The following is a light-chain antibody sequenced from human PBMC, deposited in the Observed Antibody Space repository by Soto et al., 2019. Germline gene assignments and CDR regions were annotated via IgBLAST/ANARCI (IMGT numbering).Light chain of an antibody. CDR3: SSSSASGIHV. J-gene: IGLJ2*01. CDR2: EVS. CDR1: SSDVGGYNW. Sequence: QSALTQPASVSGSPGQSITISCTGTSSDVGGYNWVAWYQQHPGKVPKLMIYEVSNRPSGVSNRFSGSKSGNTASLTISGLKAEDEAHYYCSSSSASGIHVFGGGTKLTVL. V-gene: IGLV2-14*01.